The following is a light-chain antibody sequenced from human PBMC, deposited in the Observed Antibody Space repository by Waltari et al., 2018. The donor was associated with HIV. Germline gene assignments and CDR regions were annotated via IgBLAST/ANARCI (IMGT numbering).Light chain of an antibody. Sequence: QSALTQPASVSGSPGPSITISCAGTSSDIGGYIFISWYQQHPGKAPKLMIYEDSNRPSGVSNRFSGSKSGNTASLTVSGLQAEDEADYFCSSYTGSSTYVVFGGGTKLTVL. CDR1: SSDIGGYIF. CDR2: EDS. V-gene: IGLV2-14*01. J-gene: IGLJ2*01. CDR3: SSYTGSSTYVV.